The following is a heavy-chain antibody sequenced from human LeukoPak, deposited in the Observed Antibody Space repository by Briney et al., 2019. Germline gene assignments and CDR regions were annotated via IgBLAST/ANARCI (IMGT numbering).Heavy chain of an antibody. CDR1: GGSISSYY. CDR2: IYTSGST. Sequence: SETLSLTCTVSGGSISSYYWSWIRQPAGKGLEWIGRIYTSGSTNYNPSLKSRVTISVDTSKNQFSLKLSSVTAADTAVYYCARRDSSSWYGYNWFDPWGQGTLVTVSS. J-gene: IGHJ5*02. D-gene: IGHD6-13*01. V-gene: IGHV4-4*07. CDR3: ARRDSSSWYGYNWFDP.